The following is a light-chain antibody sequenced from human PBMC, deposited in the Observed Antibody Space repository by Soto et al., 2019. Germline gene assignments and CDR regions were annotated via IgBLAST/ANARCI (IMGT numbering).Light chain of an antibody. CDR3: QQYGNSPRT. V-gene: IGKV3-20*01. Sequence: EMLLTQSPGTLSLSAGERATLSCRASQSITSSIYLAWYQQKPGQAPRLLIYGASSRATGIPDRFSGSGSGTDFTLTISRLEPEDFAVYYCQQYGNSPRTFGQGTKVDIK. CDR2: GAS. J-gene: IGKJ1*01. CDR1: QSITSSIY.